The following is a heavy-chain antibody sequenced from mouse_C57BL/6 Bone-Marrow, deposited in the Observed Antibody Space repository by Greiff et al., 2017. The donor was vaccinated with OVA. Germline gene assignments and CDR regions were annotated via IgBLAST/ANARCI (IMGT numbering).Heavy chain of an antibody. CDR2: IDPSDSYT. V-gene: IGHV1-69*01. D-gene: IGHD1-1*02. CDR1: GYTFTSYW. Sequence: QVQLQQPGAELVMPGASVRLSCKASGYTFTSYWMHWVKQRPGQGLEWIGEIDPSDSYTNYNQKFKGKSTLTVDKSSSTAYMQLSSLTSEDSAVYYCARYGGKIDYWGQGTTLTVSS. CDR3: ARYGGKIDY. J-gene: IGHJ2*01.